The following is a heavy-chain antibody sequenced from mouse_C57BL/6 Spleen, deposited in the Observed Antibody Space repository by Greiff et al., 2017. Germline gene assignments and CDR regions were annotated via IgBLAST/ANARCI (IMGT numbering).Heavy chain of an antibody. V-gene: IGHV1-62-2*01. J-gene: IGHJ1*03. CDR2: FHPGSGSI. CDR1: GYTFTEYT. CDR3: ARHGYYYGSSYVGWYFDV. Sequence: QVQLQQSGAELVKPGASVKLSCKASGYTFTEYTIHWVKQRSGQGLEWIGWFHPGSGSIKYNEKFKDKATLTADKSSSTVYMELSRLTSEDSAVYFCARHGYYYGSSYVGWYFDVWGTGTTVTVSS. D-gene: IGHD1-1*01.